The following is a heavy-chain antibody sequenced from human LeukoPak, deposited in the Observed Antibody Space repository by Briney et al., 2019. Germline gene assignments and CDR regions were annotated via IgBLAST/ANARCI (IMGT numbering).Heavy chain of an antibody. J-gene: IGHJ3*02. D-gene: IGHD6-19*01. Sequence: PGRSLRLSCAASGFTFSSYGMHWVRQAPGKGLEWVAVIWYDGSNKYYADSVKGRFTIFRDNSKNTLYLQMNSLRAEDTAVYYCARVRGIAVAGIGWANHDAFDIWGQGTMVTVSS. V-gene: IGHV3-33*01. CDR1: GFTFSSYG. CDR3: ARVRGIAVAGIGWANHDAFDI. CDR2: IWYDGSNK.